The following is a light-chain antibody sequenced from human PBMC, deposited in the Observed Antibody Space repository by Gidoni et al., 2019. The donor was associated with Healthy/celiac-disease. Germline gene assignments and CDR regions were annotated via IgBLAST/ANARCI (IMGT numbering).Light chain of an antibody. Sequence: DIVLTQSPGTLSLSPGERATLSCRASQSVSSSYLAWYQQTPDQPPSLLTYVASSSATGIPDRFSGSGSATDITLTLSRLVPAYYAVYYCQQYETFGGGTKVEIK. CDR1: QSVSSSY. CDR3: QQYET. CDR2: VAS. J-gene: IGKJ4*01. V-gene: IGKV3-20*01.